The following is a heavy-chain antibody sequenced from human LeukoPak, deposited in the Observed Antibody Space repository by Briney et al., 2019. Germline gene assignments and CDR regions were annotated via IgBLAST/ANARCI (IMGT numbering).Heavy chain of an antibody. D-gene: IGHD1-26*01. CDR3: AKDASGSYSPDY. V-gene: IGHV3-23*01. J-gene: IGHJ4*01. Sequence: PGGSLRLSCAASGFTFISYAMSWVRQAPGKGLEWDSAISGSGGSTYYADSVKGRFTISRDNSKNTLYLQMNSLRAEDTAVYYCAKDASGSYSPDYWGQGTLVTVSA. CDR2: ISGSGGST. CDR1: GFTFISYA.